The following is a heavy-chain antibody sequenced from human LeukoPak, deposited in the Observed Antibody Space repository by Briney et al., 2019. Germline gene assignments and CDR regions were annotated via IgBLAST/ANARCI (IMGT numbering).Heavy chain of an antibody. CDR2: VNPRNGGT. Sequence: ASVKVSCKASGYPFTGYYVHWVRQAPGHGLEWMGWVNPRNGGTHSAQKFQGRVTITADKSTSTAYMELSSLRSEDTAVYYCARDGQQLVRSDYWGQGTLVTVSS. V-gene: IGHV1-2*02. CDR3: ARDGQQLVRSDY. CDR1: GYPFTGYY. J-gene: IGHJ4*02. D-gene: IGHD6-13*01.